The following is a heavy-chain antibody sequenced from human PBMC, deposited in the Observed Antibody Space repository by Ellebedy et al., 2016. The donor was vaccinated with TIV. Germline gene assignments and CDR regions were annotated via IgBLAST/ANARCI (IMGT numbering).Heavy chain of an antibody. D-gene: IGHD5-18*01. CDR2: ISDTGST. V-gene: IGHV4-59*12. CDR3: AREGENTVMALDY. Sequence: MPSETLSLTCTVSGGSITSYYWNWIRQPPGKGLEWIGYISDTGSTNYNPSLKSRVTISVDRSKNQFSLKLTSVTAADTAVYYCAREGENTVMALDYWGQGTLVTVSS. J-gene: IGHJ4*02. CDR1: GGSITSYY.